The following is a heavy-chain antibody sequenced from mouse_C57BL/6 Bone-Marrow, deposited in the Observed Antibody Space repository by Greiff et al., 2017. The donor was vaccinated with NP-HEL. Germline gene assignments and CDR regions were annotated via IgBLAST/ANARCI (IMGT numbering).Heavy chain of an antibody. J-gene: IGHJ2*01. V-gene: IGHV1-64*01. D-gene: IGHD2-3*01. CDR1: GYTFTSYW. CDR2: IHPNSGST. Sequence: QVQLQQPGAELVKPGASVQLSCKASGYTFTSYWMHWVKQRPGQGLEWIGMIHPNSGSTNYNEKFKSKATLTVDKSSSTAYMQLSSLTSEDSAVYYCARRAFDGSFDYWGQGTTLTVSS. CDR3: ARRAFDGSFDY.